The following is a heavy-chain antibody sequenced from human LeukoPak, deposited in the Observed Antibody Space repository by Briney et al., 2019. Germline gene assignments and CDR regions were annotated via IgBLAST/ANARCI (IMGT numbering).Heavy chain of an antibody. CDR2: VSFDGSNK. Sequence: GGSLRLSCAASGFTFSSYAMHWVRQAPGKGLEWVAVVSFDGSNKYYADSVKGRFTISRDNSKNTLYLQMNSLRAEDTAVYYCARDILAVAGTGYFDSWGQGTLVTVSS. CDR1: GFTFSSYA. D-gene: IGHD6-19*01. CDR3: ARDILAVAGTGYFDS. J-gene: IGHJ4*02. V-gene: IGHV3-30-3*01.